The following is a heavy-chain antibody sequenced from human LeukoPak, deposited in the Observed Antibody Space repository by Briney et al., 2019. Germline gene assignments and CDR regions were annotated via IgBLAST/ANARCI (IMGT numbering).Heavy chain of an antibody. CDR2: ISGSGGST. D-gene: IGHD3-3*01. Sequence: GGSLRLSCAASGFTFSSYAMRWIRQAPGKGLEWVSAISGSGGSTYYADSVKGRSTVSRDNSKNTLYLQMNSLRAEDTAVYYCAKDSKTYYDFWSGSYPFDYWGQGTLVTVSS. CDR3: AKDSKTYYDFWSGSYPFDY. J-gene: IGHJ4*02. V-gene: IGHV3-23*01. CDR1: GFTFSSYA.